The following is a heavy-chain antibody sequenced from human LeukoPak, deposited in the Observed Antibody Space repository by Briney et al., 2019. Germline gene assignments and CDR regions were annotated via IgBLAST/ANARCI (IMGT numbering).Heavy chain of an antibody. CDR2: IYSGGST. Sequence: GGSLRLSCAASGFTVSSNYMSWVRQAPGKGLEWVSVIYSGGSTYYADSVKGRFTISRDNSKNTLYLQMNSLRAEDTAVYYCAKDRGEKSLVATLLKWGQGTLVTVSS. J-gene: IGHJ4*02. CDR3: AKDRGEKSLVATLLK. D-gene: IGHD3-10*01. CDR1: GFTVSSNY. V-gene: IGHV3-53*01.